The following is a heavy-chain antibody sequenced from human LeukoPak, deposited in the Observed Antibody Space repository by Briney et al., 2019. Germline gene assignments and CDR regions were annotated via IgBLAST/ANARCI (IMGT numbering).Heavy chain of an antibody. J-gene: IGHJ6*03. D-gene: IGHD3-10*01. CDR3: ARALTVWVGAPRQYYYMDV. Sequence: SETLSLTCTVSGYSISSGYYWGWIRQPPGKGLEWIGSIYHSGSTYYNPSLKSRVTISVDTSKNQFSLKLSSVTAADTAVYYCARALTVWVGAPRQYYYMDVWDKGTTVTVSS. V-gene: IGHV4-38-2*02. CDR2: IYHSGST. CDR1: GYSISSGYY.